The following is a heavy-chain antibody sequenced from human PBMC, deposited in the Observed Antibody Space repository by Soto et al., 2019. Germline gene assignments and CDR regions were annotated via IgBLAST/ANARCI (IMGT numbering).Heavy chain of an antibody. J-gene: IGHJ3*02. CDR2: TYYSGST. CDR1: GGSISSGGYY. CDR3: AREPYYDSKRCAFDI. V-gene: IGHV4-31*03. D-gene: IGHD3-22*01. Sequence: QVQLQESGPGLVKPSQTLSLTCTVSGGSISSGGYYWSWIRQQPGKGLEWIGYTYYSGSTYNNPSLKSRVTISVDTSKNQFSLKLSSVTAADTAVYYCAREPYYDSKRCAFDIWGQGTMVTVSS.